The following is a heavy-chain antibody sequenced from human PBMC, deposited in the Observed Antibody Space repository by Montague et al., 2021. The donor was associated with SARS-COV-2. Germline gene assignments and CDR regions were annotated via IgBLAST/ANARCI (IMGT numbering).Heavy chain of an antibody. Sequence: SETLSLTCTVSGGSISSSSYYWGWIRQPPGKGLEWIESIYYSGSTYYNPSLKSRVTISVDASKNQFSLKLSSVTAADTAVYYCARALIMITFGGVIAHWFDPWGQGTLVTVSS. CDR2: IYYSGST. J-gene: IGHJ5*02. D-gene: IGHD3-16*02. CDR3: ARALIMITFGGVIAHWFDP. V-gene: IGHV4-39*07. CDR1: GGSISSSSYY.